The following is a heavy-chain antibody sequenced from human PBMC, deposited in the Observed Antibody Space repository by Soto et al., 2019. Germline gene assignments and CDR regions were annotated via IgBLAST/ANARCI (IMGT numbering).Heavy chain of an antibody. CDR2: MHDTGTP. CDR1: GASVTSGDYY. V-gene: IGHV4-30-4*01. D-gene: IGHD3-3*01. Sequence: QAQLPESGPGLVRPSQTLSLSCSVSGASVTSGDYYWNWIRQTPGTGLEWLGYMHDTGTPSYNPSLKSRFTISRDTSKNQCSLKLTSVIAADTAVYFCARGGLYELCSGLFDWGQGIRVTVSS. CDR3: ARGGLYELCSGLFD. J-gene: IGHJ4*02.